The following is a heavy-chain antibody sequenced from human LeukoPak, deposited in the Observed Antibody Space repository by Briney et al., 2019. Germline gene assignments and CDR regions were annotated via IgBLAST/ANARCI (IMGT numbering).Heavy chain of an antibody. Sequence: GGSLRLSCAASGLIFSNYGMHWVRQAPGKGLEWVAVIWFDGSIKYYADSVKGRFTISRDNSKNTLYLQMNSLRAEDTALYYCASAAGPFDNWGQGTLVTVSS. D-gene: IGHD6-19*01. J-gene: IGHJ4*02. CDR2: IWFDGSIK. CDR3: ASAAGPFDN. CDR1: GLIFSNYG. V-gene: IGHV3-33*01.